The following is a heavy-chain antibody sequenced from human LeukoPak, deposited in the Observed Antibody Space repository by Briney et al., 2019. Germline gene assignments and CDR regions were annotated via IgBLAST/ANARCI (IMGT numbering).Heavy chain of an antibody. D-gene: IGHD2-15*01. V-gene: IGHV4-61*02. CDR2: IYISGST. CDR3: ARNSCSGGSCYENRGYFDY. Sequence: PSETLSLTCTVSGYSISSGYYWSWIRQPAGKGLEWIGRIYISGSTNYNPSLKSRVTISVDTSKNQFSLKLSSVTAADTAVYYCARNSCSGGSCYENRGYFDYWGQGTLVTVSS. J-gene: IGHJ4*02. CDR1: GYSISSGYY.